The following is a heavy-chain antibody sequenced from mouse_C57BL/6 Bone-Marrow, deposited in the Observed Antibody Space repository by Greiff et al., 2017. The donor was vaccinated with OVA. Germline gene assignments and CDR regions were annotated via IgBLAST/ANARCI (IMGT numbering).Heavy chain of an antibody. V-gene: IGHV1-15*01. CDR1: GYTFTDYE. Sequence: VQLVESGAELVRPGASVTLSCKASGYTFTDYEMHWVKQTPVHGLEWIGAIDPETGGTPYNQKFKGKAILTADKSSSTAYMELRSLTSEDSAVYYCTRGYSNYYAMDYWGQGTSVTVSS. J-gene: IGHJ4*01. CDR3: TRGYSNYYAMDY. CDR2: IDPETGGT. D-gene: IGHD2-5*01.